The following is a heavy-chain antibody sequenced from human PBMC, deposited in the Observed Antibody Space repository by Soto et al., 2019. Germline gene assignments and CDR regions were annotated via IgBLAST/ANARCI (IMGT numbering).Heavy chain of an antibody. Sequence: EVQLVQSTGGLVQPGESLRLSCAASGVSVTNAWMNWVRQAPGKGLEWVGLIKSKTAGGTTHYAATVKGRFTISRDDSKNMLYLQMNSLKIEDTAVYYCATGLNTGFWGQGSLVTVSS. V-gene: IGHV3-15*01. J-gene: IGHJ4*02. CDR1: GVSVTNAW. D-gene: IGHD4-17*01. CDR2: IKSKTAGGTT. CDR3: ATGLNTGF.